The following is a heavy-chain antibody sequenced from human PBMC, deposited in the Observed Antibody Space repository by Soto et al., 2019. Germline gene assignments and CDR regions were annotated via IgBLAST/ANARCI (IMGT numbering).Heavy chain of an antibody. CDR2: IYHIGST. CDR1: GGSISSSNW. J-gene: IGHJ6*02. D-gene: IGHD3-10*01. V-gene: IGHV4-4*02. CDR3: AGRVGISILPGASDEGGMDV. Sequence: QVQLQESGPGLVKPSGTLSLTCAVSGGSISSSNWWSWVRQPPGKGLEWIGDIYHIGSTNYNPCLRGRFTLSVDKSKSQFYLKLRSVTAADTAVYYCAGRVGISILPGASDEGGMDVWGQGTTGTVSS.